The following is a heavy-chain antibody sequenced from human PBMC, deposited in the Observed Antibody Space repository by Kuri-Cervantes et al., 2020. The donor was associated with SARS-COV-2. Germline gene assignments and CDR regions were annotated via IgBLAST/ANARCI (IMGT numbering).Heavy chain of an antibody. CDR3: VRGLPIVVVPAANWYFDR. D-gene: IGHD2-2*01. V-gene: IGHV3-30*12. CDR2: ISYDGSNQ. CDR1: GFNVNNYA. J-gene: IGHJ2*01. Sequence: LSLTCAASGFNVNNYAMHWVRQAPGKGLEWVARISYDGSNQFYADSVKGRFTISRDNAKNTLYLQMNSLRAEDTAVYYCVRGLPIVVVPAANWYFDRWGRGTLVTVSS.